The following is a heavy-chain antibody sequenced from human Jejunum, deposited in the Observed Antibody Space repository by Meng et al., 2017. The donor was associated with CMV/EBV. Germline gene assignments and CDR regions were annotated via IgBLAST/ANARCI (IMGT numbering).Heavy chain of an antibody. CDR1: GFTFDDYG. Sequence: GFTFDDYGMRWVRKAPGKGVEWVPGINWNGGSKGYADYVKGRFTISRDNAKNSLYLQMNSLRAEDTALYYCARARSSGWYGGANYWGQGTRVTVSS. CDR2: INWNGGSK. CDR3: ARARSSGWYGGANY. J-gene: IGHJ4*02. V-gene: IGHV3-20*03. D-gene: IGHD6-19*01.